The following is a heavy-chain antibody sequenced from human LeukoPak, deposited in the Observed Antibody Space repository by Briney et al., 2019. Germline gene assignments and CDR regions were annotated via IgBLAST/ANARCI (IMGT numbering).Heavy chain of an antibody. CDR1: GFTFTNYA. V-gene: IGHV3-30*04. J-gene: IGHJ4*02. Sequence: GRSLRLSCAASGFTFTNYAMHWVRQAPGKGLEWVAVISYDETNKYYEDSVKGRFTISRDSSKNTLYLQMSSLRAEDTAVYYCAKLDAIVVVPAATFDYWGQGTLVTVFS. CDR3: AKLDAIVVVPAATFDY. D-gene: IGHD2-2*01. CDR2: ISYDETNK.